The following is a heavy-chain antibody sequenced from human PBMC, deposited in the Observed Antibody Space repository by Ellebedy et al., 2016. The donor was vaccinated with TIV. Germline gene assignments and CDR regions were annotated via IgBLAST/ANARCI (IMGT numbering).Heavy chain of an antibody. D-gene: IGHD5-12*01. V-gene: IGHV1-18*01. CDR2: ISAYNGNT. CDR3: ARVMVGYSGYGANIYYFDY. J-gene: IGHJ4*02. Sequence: AASVNVSCKASGYTFTSYGISWARQAPGQGLDGMGWISAYNGNTKYAQKLQGRVTMTTDTSTNTAYMELRRLRSDDTAVYYCARVMVGYSGYGANIYYFDYWGQGTLVTVSS. CDR1: GYTFTSYG.